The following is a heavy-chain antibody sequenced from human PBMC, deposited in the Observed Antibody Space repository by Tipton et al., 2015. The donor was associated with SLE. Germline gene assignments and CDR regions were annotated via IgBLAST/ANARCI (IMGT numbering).Heavy chain of an antibody. CDR3: ARMFYDFWRGHPI. CDR2: MYHSGST. Sequence: LRLSCTVSGYSISSAYYWGWIRQPPGKALEWIGTMYHSGSTYYDPSLKSRVTISVERPKNQFSLSLSFVTAADTAVYYCARMFYDFWRGHPIWGHGTMVTVS. J-gene: IGHJ3*02. CDR1: GYSISSAYY. D-gene: IGHD3-3*01. V-gene: IGHV4-38-2*02.